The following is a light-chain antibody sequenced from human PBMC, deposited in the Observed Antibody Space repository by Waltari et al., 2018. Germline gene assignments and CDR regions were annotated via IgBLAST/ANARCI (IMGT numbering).Light chain of an antibody. Sequence: DIHMTQSPSSLSASVGDRVTITCRASQTISSYLSWYQQKPGKAPNLLIYAASSLQSGVPSRFSGSGSGTDFTLTISSLQPEDFATYYCQQSYNTPRTFGQGTKVEVK. J-gene: IGKJ1*01. V-gene: IGKV1-39*01. CDR2: AAS. CDR1: QTISSY. CDR3: QQSYNTPRT.